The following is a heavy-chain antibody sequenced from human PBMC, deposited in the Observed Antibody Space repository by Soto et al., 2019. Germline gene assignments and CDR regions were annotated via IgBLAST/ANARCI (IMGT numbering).Heavy chain of an antibody. J-gene: IGHJ4*02. CDR2: IYYSGST. CDR3: ARLFGCSGGSCYDY. CDR1: GGAVSSYDYY. Sequence: SETLSLTCTVSGGAVSSYDYYWTWIRQPPGKGLEWIGYIYYSGSTSQNPSLKSRLTMSIDTSKNQFSLSLTSVTAADTAVYYCARLFGCSGGSCYDYWGRGALVTVSS. V-gene: IGHV4-30-4*08. D-gene: IGHD2-15*01.